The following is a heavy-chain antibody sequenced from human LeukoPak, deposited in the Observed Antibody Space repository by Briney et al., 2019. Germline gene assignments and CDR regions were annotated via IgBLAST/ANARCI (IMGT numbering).Heavy chain of an antibody. CDR2: VYSSGNT. J-gene: IGHJ4*02. CDR1: GGSIGSTSYY. CDR3: ARVQREDGWFDY. D-gene: IGHD5-24*01. V-gene: IGHV4-61*02. Sequence: SETLSLTCTVSGGSIGSTSYYWGWIPQPTGKGLEWIGRVYSSGNTNYNPSLKSRVTISLDTSKNQVSLKLSSVTAADSALYYCARVQREDGWFDYWGQGTLVTVSS.